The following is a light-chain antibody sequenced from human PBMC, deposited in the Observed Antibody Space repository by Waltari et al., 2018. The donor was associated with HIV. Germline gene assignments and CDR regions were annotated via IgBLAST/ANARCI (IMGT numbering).Light chain of an antibody. Sequence: QSVLTQPPSVSGAPGQRVTISCTGRSSNIGDFDVHWYQQLPGTVPKLLIFDNNSLPSGVPDRFSASRSGTSASLAITGLQAEDEADYYCQSYDRSLDGYVFGTGTRVTVL. J-gene: IGLJ1*01. V-gene: IGLV1-40*01. CDR2: DNN. CDR3: QSYDRSLDGYV. CDR1: SSNIGDFD.